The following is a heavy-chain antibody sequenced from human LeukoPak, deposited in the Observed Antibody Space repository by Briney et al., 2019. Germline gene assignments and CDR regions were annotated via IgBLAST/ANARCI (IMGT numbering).Heavy chain of an antibody. V-gene: IGHV1-69*05. J-gene: IGHJ4*02. CDR1: GGTFSSYA. CDR3: ARSVGYDSSGYYGY. CDR2: IIPIFGTA. Sequence: SVKVSCKASGGTFSSYAISWVRQAPGQGLEWMGGIIPIFGTANYAQKFQGRVTITTDESTSTAYMELSSLRSEDTAVYYCARSVGYDSSGYYGYWGQGTLVTVSS. D-gene: IGHD3-22*01.